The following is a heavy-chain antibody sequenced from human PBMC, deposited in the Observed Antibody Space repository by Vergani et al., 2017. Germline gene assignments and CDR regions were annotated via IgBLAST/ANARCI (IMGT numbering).Heavy chain of an antibody. CDR2: ISYDGSNK. D-gene: IGHD2-15*01. J-gene: IGHJ4*02. CDR3: AKVGGLGYCSGRSCYSLDY. Sequence: QVQLVESGGGVVQPGRSLRLSCAASGFTFSSYAMHWVRQAPGKGLEWVAVISYDGSNKYYADSVKGRFTISRDNSKNTLYLQMNSLRAEDTAVYYCAKVGGLGYCSGRSCYSLDYWGQGTLVTVSS. CDR1: GFTFSSYA. V-gene: IGHV3-30-3*01.